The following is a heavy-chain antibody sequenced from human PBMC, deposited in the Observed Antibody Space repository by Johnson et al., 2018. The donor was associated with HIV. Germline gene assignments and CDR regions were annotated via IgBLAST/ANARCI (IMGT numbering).Heavy chain of an antibody. Sequence: VQLVESGGGLVKPGGSLRLSCAASGFIFRDYYMSWIRQAPGKGLEWVSYISSSGSSIYYADSVKGRFTISRDNAKSSLYLQMNGLRAEDTAVYYCARASTTVTTGDDAFDIWGQGTMVTVSS. D-gene: IGHD4-17*01. J-gene: IGHJ3*02. CDR1: GFIFRDYY. V-gene: IGHV3-11*04. CDR2: ISSSGSSI. CDR3: ARASTTVTTGDDAFDI.